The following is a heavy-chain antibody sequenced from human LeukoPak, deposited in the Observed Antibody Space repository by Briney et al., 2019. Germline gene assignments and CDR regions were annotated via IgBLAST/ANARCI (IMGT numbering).Heavy chain of an antibody. CDR3: ARYSGIYGHDY. CDR1: GGSFSGYY. D-gene: IGHD3-10*01. CDR2: INHSGKT. V-gene: IGHV4-34*01. Sequence: PSETLSLTCAVYGGSFSGYYWSWIRQPPGKGLEWIGEINHSGKTNYNPSLKSRVTISVDTSKNQFSLKLTSVTAADTAVYYCARYSGIYGHDYWGQGTLVSVSS. J-gene: IGHJ4*02.